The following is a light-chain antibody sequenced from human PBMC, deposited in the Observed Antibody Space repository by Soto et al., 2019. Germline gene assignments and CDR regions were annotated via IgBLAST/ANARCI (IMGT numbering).Light chain of an antibody. Sequence: QSALTQPPSASGSPGQSVTISCTGTSRDVGGYKYVSWYQHHPGKAPNLMIFEGNKRPSGVPDRFSGSKSGNTASLTVSGLQAEDEADYYCSSYAGINNLGVFGTGTKVTVL. CDR1: SRDVGGYKY. CDR2: EGN. CDR3: SSYAGINNLGV. V-gene: IGLV2-8*01. J-gene: IGLJ1*01.